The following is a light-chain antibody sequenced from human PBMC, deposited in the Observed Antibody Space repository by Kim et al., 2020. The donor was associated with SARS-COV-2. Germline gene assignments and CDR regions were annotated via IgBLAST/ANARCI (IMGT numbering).Light chain of an antibody. CDR3: QALDSSTGGV. CDR2: QDS. Sequence: VSPGQTASITCSGDKLVDKYACWYQQKQGQSPVVVIYQDSKRPSGIPEGFSGSNSGNTAALTISGTQAMDEADDYCQALDSSTGGVFGGGTQLTVL. CDR1: KLVDKY. J-gene: IGLJ2*01. V-gene: IGLV3-1*01.